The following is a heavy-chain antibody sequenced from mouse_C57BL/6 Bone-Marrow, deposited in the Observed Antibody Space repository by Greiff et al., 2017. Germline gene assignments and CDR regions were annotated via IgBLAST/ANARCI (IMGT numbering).Heavy chain of an antibody. CDR1: GYTFTSYW. D-gene: IGHD2-4*01. J-gene: IGHJ4*01. CDR2: IDPSDSYT. CDR3: ARDSYDYDRDDYAMDY. V-gene: IGHV1-50*01. Sequence: QVQLQQPGAELVKPGASVKLSCKASGYTFTSYWMQWVKQRPGQGLEWIGEIDPSDSYTNYNQKFKGKATLTVDTSSSTAYMQLSSLTSEDSAVYYCARDSYDYDRDDYAMDYWGQGTSVTVSS.